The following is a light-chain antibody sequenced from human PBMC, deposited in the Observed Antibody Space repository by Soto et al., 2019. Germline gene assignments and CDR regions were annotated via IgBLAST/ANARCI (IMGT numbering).Light chain of an antibody. CDR3: QQYNSYVT. J-gene: IGKJ1*01. CDR1: QSISSW. CDR2: KAS. V-gene: IGKV1-5*03. Sequence: DIQMTQSPSTLSASVGDRVTITCRASQSISSWLAWYQQKPGKAPKLLIYKASSLESGVPSRFSGSGYGTEFTLTISSLQPDDFATYYCQQYNSYVTFGQGTKVDIK.